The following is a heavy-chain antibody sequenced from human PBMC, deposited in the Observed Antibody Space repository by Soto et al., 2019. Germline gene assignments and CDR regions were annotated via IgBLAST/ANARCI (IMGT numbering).Heavy chain of an antibody. Sequence: QVQLQESGPGLVKPSETLSLTCTVSGGSVSSGSYYWSWIRQPPGKGLEWIGYIYYSGSTNYNPSLKSRVTISVDTSKNQFSLKLSSVTAADTAVYYCAREWLRTFDYWGQGTLVTVSS. D-gene: IGHD5-12*01. CDR3: AREWLRTFDY. J-gene: IGHJ4*02. CDR2: IYYSGST. CDR1: GGSVSSGSYY. V-gene: IGHV4-61*01.